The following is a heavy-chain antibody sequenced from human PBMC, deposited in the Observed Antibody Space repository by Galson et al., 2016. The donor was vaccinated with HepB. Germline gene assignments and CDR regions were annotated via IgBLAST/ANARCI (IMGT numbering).Heavy chain of an antibody. Sequence: TLSLTCTVSGGSISSGDYYWSWIRQPPGKGLEWIGYIYYSGSTYHSPSLKSRVTISVDTSKNQFSLKRNSVTAADTTVYYCARGSAFGGVDNWGQGTLVTVSS. V-gene: IGHV4-30-4*01. D-gene: IGHD3-16*01. CDR3: ARGSAFGGVDN. J-gene: IGHJ4*02. CDR2: IYYSGST. CDR1: GGSISSGDYY.